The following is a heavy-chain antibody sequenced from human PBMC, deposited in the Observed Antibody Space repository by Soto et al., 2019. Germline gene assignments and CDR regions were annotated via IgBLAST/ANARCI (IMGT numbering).Heavy chain of an antibody. V-gene: IGHV4-59*01. CDR2: IYYSGST. D-gene: IGHD1-1*01. CDR3: ARSGLDGHNARFDY. Sequence: SETLSLTCTVSGGSISSYYWSWIRQPPGKGLEWIGYIYYSGSTNYNPSLKSQVTISVDTSKHQFSLKLSSVTAADAAVYYCARSGLDGHNARFDYWGQGPLVTVSS. CDR1: GGSISSYY. J-gene: IGHJ4*02.